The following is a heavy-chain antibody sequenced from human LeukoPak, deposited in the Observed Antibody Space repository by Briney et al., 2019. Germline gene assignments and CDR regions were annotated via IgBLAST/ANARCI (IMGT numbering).Heavy chain of an antibody. V-gene: IGHV3-23*01. J-gene: IGHJ4*02. D-gene: IGHD3-10*01. CDR1: GFSFSSYA. CDR3: AKGPVRVRGAHFDY. CDR2: ISGSGGST. Sequence: GASLRLSCAASGFSFSSYAMSWVRQAPGKGLEWVSAISGSGGSTYYADSVKGRFTISRDNSKNTLYLQMNSLRAEDTAVYYCAKGPVRVRGAHFDYWGQGTLVTVSS.